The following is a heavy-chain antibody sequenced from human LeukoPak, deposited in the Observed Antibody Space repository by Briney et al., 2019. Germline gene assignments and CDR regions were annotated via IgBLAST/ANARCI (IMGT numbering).Heavy chain of an antibody. CDR2: IYYSGST. J-gene: IGHJ4*02. CDR1: GGSICSYY. D-gene: IGHD3-10*01. Sequence: SETLSLTCTVSGGSICSYYWSWIRQPPGKGLEWIGYIYYSGSTNYNPSLKSRVTISVDTSKNQFSLKLSSVTAADTAVYYCARYVVYGSGRYYFDYWGQGTLVTVSS. CDR3: ARYVVYGSGRYYFDY. V-gene: IGHV4-59*08.